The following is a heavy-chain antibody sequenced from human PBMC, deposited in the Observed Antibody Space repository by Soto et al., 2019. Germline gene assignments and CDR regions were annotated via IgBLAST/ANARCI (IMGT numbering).Heavy chain of an antibody. V-gene: IGHV1-24*01. Sequence: ASVKVSCKVSGYTLSDLSMHWVRQAPGKGLEWMGGFDPEDGETIYAQKLQGRVTMTEDTSTDTAYMELSGLKSEDTAVYYCAADRYYYDSSGFFGYWGQGTLVTVSS. CDR1: GYTLSDLS. CDR3: AADRYYYDSSGFFGY. CDR2: FDPEDGET. D-gene: IGHD3-22*01. J-gene: IGHJ4*02.